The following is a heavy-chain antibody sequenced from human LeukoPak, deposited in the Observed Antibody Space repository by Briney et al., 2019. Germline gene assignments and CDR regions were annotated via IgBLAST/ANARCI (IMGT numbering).Heavy chain of an antibody. CDR3: AREGWEELGHYFDY. Sequence: GGSLRLSCAASGFIFSDYSLNWVRQAPGKGLEWVSTIHSDGTTYYVDSVKGRFLISRDISQNTVYLEMDSLRAEDAAVYYCAREGWEELGHYFDYWGQGTVVTVSS. V-gene: IGHV3-53*01. J-gene: IGHJ4*02. CDR1: GFIFSDYS. CDR2: IHSDGTT. D-gene: IGHD1-26*01.